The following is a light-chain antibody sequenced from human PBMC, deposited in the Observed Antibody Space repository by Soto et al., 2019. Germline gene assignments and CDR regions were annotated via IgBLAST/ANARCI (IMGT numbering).Light chain of an antibody. CDR3: CSYAGSSTNV. J-gene: IGLJ1*01. CDR2: EVS. V-gene: IGLV2-23*02. CDR1: SSDVGSYNL. Sequence: QSVLTQPASVSGSSGQSITLSCTGTSSDVGSYNLVSWYQQHPGKAPKLMIYEVSKRPSGVSNRFSGSKSGNTASLTISGLQAEDEADYYCCSYAGSSTNVFGTGTKVTVL.